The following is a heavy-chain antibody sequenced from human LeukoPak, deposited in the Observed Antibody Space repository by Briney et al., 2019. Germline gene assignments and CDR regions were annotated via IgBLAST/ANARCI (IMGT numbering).Heavy chain of an antibody. Sequence: SETLSLTCTVSGGSLSNYYWSWIRQTPGKGLEWLGQINQSGRTNYNPSLKSRVTLSVDTSKNQFSLKLTSVTAADTAVYFCARDSSGDYVFTYWGQGTLVTVSS. CDR1: GGSLSNYY. D-gene: IGHD4-17*01. J-gene: IGHJ4*02. V-gene: IGHV4-34*01. CDR2: INQSGRT. CDR3: ARDSSGDYVFTY.